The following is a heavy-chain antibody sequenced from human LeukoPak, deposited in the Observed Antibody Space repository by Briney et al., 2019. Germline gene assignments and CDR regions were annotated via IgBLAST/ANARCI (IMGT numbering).Heavy chain of an antibody. D-gene: IGHD2-21*02. Sequence: ASVKVSCKASGYTFTSYYMHWVRQAPGQGLEWMGIINPSGGSTSYAQKFQGRVTMTRDTSTSTVYMELSSLGSEDTAVYYCARGRFGNGGDCYPDYWGQGTLVTVSS. CDR1: GYTFTSYY. V-gene: IGHV1-46*01. J-gene: IGHJ4*02. CDR2: INPSGGST. CDR3: ARGRFGNGGDCYPDY.